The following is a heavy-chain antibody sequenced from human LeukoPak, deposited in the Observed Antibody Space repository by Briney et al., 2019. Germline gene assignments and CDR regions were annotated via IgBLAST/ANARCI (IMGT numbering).Heavy chain of an antibody. Sequence: ASVKVSCKVSGYTLTKLSMHWVRQAPGKGLEWMGGFDPEDGETIYAQKFQGRVTMTEDTSTDTAYMELSSLRSEDTAVYYCATEYPGTIWFGGRGFDPWGQGTLVTVSS. J-gene: IGHJ5*02. D-gene: IGHD3-10*01. CDR3: ATEYPGTIWFGGRGFDP. CDR2: FDPEDGET. V-gene: IGHV1-24*01. CDR1: GYTLTKLS.